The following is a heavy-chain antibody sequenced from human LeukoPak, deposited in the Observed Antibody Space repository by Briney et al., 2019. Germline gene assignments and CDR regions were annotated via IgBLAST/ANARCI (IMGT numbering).Heavy chain of an antibody. CDR1: GDSISSRDYY. Sequence: SETLSLTCTVSGDSISSRDYYWGWIRQPPGKGLEWIGSIYYSGITYYNPSLKSRVTISVDTSKNQFSLKLSSVTAADTAVYYCARGRVHIDAFDIWGQGTMVTVSS. D-gene: IGHD4/OR15-4a*01. CDR2: IYYSGIT. CDR3: ARGRVHIDAFDI. J-gene: IGHJ3*02. V-gene: IGHV4-39*07.